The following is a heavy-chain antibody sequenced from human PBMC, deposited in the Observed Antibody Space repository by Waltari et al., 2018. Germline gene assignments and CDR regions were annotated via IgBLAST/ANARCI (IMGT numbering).Heavy chain of an antibody. CDR2: ISYAGTT. Sequence: QLQLQESGPGPVKPSETLSLTCIVSGGSIDHPKHYWSWIRQPPGQGLEWIGTISYAGTTYTHPSLRSRLTMSRDTSKNQLSLTLGSTTAADTAVYYCATYIGASVGTAAFDVWGQGTMVTVSS. D-gene: IGHD5-12*01. CDR1: GGSIDHPKHY. J-gene: IGHJ3*01. CDR3: ATYIGASVGTAAFDV. V-gene: IGHV4-39*01.